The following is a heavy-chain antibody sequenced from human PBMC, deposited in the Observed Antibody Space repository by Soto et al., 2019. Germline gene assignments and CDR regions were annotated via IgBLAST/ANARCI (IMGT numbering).Heavy chain of an antibody. CDR1: GGSFSGYY. D-gene: IGHD5-18*01. Sequence: SETLSLTCAVYGGSFSGYYWSWIRQPPGKGLEWIGEVNHSGSTNYNPSLKSRVTISVDTSKNQFSLKLSSVTAADTAVYYCARAWIQDYYYYGVDVWGQGTTVTVSS. CDR2: VNHSGST. CDR3: ARAWIQDYYYYGVDV. V-gene: IGHV4-34*01. J-gene: IGHJ6*02.